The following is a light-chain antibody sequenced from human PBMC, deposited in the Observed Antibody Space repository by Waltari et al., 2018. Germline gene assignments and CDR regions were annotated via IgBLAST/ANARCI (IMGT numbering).Light chain of an antibody. V-gene: IGLV3-19*01. CDR2: DKN. Sequence: SSELTQDPAVSVAMGQTVTITCQGNGLRSYYASWHQQRPGQAPILIMYDKNNRPSGVPDRFSGSNSDNTASLTITGAQAEDEASYYCHSRDASGVGGSFGGGTKLTVL. CDR3: HSRDASGVGGS. J-gene: IGLJ2*01. CDR1: GLRSYY.